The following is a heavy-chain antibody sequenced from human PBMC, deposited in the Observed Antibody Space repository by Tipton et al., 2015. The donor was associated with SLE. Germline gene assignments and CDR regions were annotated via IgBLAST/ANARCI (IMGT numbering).Heavy chain of an antibody. D-gene: IGHD6-19*01. CDR2: VSSRGSP. CDR1: GGSMSSDTYY. Sequence: TLSLTCTVSGGSMSSDTYYWSWIRQPAGKGLECIGHVSSRGSPTYHPSLKSRVTISVDTSKNQFSLRLTSVTAADTAVYYCTRRAVAINYWGQGTLVTVSP. CDR3: TRRAVAINY. J-gene: IGHJ4*02. V-gene: IGHV4-61*09.